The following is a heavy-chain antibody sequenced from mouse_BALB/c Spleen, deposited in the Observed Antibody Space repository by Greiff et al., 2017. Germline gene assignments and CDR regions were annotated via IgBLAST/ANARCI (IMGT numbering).Heavy chain of an antibody. CDR1: GYTFTDYA. CDR3: ARSDGNNFDY. D-gene: IGHD2-1*01. CDR2: ISTYYGDA. J-gene: IGHJ2*01. Sequence: QVQLQQSGAELVRPGVSVKISCKGSGYTFTDYAMHWVKQSHAKSLEWIGVISTYYGDASYNQKFKGKATMTVDKSSSTAYMQLNSLTSEDSAVYYCARSDGNNFDYWGQGTTLTVSS. V-gene: IGHV1S137*01.